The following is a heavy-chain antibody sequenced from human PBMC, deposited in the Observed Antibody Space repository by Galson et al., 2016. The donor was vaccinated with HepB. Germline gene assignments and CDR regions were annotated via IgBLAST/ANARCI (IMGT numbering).Heavy chain of an antibody. V-gene: IGHV3-30-3*01. Sequence: SLRLSCAASGFTFSNYGMHWVRQAPGKGLEWVAGISYDGSNKYYADSVKGRFTVSRDNSKNTLYLQMNSLRVDDTAVFYCAREVTVGGNDYWGQGTLVTVSS. J-gene: IGHJ4*02. CDR2: ISYDGSNK. D-gene: IGHD6-19*01. CDR1: GFTFSNYG. CDR3: AREVTVGGNDY.